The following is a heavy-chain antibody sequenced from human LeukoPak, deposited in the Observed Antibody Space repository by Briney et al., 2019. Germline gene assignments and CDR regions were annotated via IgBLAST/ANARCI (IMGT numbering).Heavy chain of an antibody. D-gene: IGHD2/OR15-2a*01. CDR3: ARGKTSQNIVTRKTYNWFDP. CDR1: EFTFSSYN. V-gene: IGHV3-21*01. J-gene: IGHJ5*02. CDR2: ISSSSDYI. Sequence: GGSLRLSCAASEFTFSSYNMSWVRQASGKGLEWVSSISSSSDYIYYADSVKGRFTISRDNAKNSLYLQMKSLRAEDTAVYYCARGKTSQNIVTRKTYNWFDPWGQGTLVTVSS.